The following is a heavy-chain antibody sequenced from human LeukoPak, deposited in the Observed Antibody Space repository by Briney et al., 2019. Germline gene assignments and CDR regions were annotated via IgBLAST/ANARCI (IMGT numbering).Heavy chain of an antibody. CDR1: GYTFTSYA. CDR2: INTNTGNP. CDR3: ARDHGSKLVAYYYYMDV. Sequence: ASVKVSCKASGYTFTSYAMNWVRQAPGQGLEWMGWINTNTGNPTYAQGFTGRFVFPLDTSVSTAYLQISSLKAEDTAVYYCARDHGSKLVAYYYYMDVWGKGTTVTVSS. V-gene: IGHV7-4-1*02. D-gene: IGHD6-13*01. J-gene: IGHJ6*03.